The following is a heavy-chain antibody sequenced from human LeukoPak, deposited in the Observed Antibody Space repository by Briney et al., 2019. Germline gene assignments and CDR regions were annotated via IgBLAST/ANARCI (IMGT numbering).Heavy chain of an antibody. CDR2: IYYSGST. V-gene: IGHV4-31*01. D-gene: IGHD3-22*01. CDR1: GGSISSGGYY. CDR3: ARGKGYYDSGGYIN. J-gene: IGHJ4*02. Sequence: SETLSLTCTVSGGSISSGGYYWSWIRQHPGKGLEWIGYIYYSGSTYYHPSLKSPITISVDTSKNQFSLKLSSVTAADTAVYYCARGKGYYDSGGYINWGQGTLVTVSS.